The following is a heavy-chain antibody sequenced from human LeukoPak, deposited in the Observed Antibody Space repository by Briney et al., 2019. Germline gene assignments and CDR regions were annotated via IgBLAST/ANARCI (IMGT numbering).Heavy chain of an antibody. J-gene: IGHJ4*02. D-gene: IGHD2-2*01. Sequence: SVKVSCKASGGTFSSYAISWVRQAPGQGLEWMGRIIPILGIANYAQKLQGRVTMTTDTSTSTAYMELRSLRSNDTAVYYCARDFGYCSSTSCFAPLGDWGQGTLVTVSS. CDR2: IIPILGIA. CDR3: ARDFGYCSSTSCFAPLGD. CDR1: GGTFSSYA. V-gene: IGHV1-69*04.